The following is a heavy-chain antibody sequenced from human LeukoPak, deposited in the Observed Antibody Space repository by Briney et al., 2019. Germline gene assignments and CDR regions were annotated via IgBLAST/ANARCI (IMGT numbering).Heavy chain of an antibody. J-gene: IGHJ3*02. CDR1: GFTFSGYA. V-gene: IGHV3-23*01. Sequence: GGSLRLSCAASGFTFSGYAMSWVRQAPGKGLEWVSAISGSGGSTYYADSVKGRFTISRDNSKNTLYLQMNSLRAEDTAVYYCAKVQGSDDAFDIWGQGTMVTVSS. CDR3: AKVQGSDDAFDI. CDR2: ISGSGGST.